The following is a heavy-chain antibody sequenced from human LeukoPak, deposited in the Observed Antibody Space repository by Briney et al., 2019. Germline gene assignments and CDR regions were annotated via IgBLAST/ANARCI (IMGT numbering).Heavy chain of an antibody. CDR1: GGSLSSHY. Sequence: SETLSLTCTVSGGSLSSHYWSWIRQPPGKGLELIGHIYYTGTTFYNPSLNSRVTISLDTSRNQFSLRLTSVTAADTAVYYCARFPSGCSTASCHLAYWGQGTLVTVSS. D-gene: IGHD1-26*01. J-gene: IGHJ4*02. CDR2: IYYTGTT. CDR3: ARFPSGCSTASCHLAY. V-gene: IGHV4-59*11.